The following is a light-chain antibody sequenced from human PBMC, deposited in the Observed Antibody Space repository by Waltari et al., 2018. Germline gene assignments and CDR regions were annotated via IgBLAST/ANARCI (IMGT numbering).Light chain of an antibody. J-gene: IGLJ2*01. Sequence: QSVLTQPPSASGTPGQRVTISCSGSSSNIGRHYVYWYQQLPGTAPKLLIYRNNQLPSGVPDRFSGSKSGTSASLAISGLRSEDEADYYCAAWDDSLSGLFGGGTKLTVL. CDR1: SSNIGRHY. CDR2: RNN. CDR3: AAWDDSLSGL. V-gene: IGLV1-47*01.